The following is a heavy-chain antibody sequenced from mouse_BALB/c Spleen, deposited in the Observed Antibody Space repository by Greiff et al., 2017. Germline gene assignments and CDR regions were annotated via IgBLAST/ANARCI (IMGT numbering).Heavy chain of an antibody. CDR1: GFTFSSYA. Sequence: EVKLVESGGGLVKPGGSLKLSCAASGFTFSSYAMSWVRQSPEKRLEWVAEISSGGSYTYYPDTVTGRFTISRDNAKNTLYLEMSSLRSEDTAMYYCARDRNYGNYYWYFDVWGAGTTVTVSS. V-gene: IGHV5-9-4*01. J-gene: IGHJ1*01. CDR3: ARDRNYGNYYWYFDV. D-gene: IGHD2-1*01. CDR2: ISSGGSYT.